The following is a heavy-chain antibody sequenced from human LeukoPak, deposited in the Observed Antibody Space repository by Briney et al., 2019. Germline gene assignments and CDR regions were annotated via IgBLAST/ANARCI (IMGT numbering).Heavy chain of an antibody. CDR2: INHSGST. V-gene: IGHV4-34*01. D-gene: IGHD6-19*01. CDR3: ARLVAVAGTGGC. J-gene: IGHJ4*02. Sequence: SETLSLTCAVYGGSFSGYYWSWIRQPPGKGLEWIGEINHSGSTNYNPSLKSRVTISVDTSKNQFSLKLSSVTAADTAVYYCARLVAVAGTGGCWGQGTLVTVSS. CDR1: GGSFSGYY.